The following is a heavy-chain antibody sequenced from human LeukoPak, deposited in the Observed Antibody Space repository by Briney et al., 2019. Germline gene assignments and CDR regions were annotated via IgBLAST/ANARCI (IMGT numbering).Heavy chain of an antibody. Sequence: GGSLRLSCAASGFTFSSYGMSWVRQAPGKGLEWVSAISGSGGSTHYADSVKGRLTISRDNSKNTLYLQMNSLRAEDTAVYYCANGWVGPMDVWGKGTTVTVSS. CDR3: ANGWVGPMDV. CDR1: GFTFSSYG. J-gene: IGHJ6*03. CDR2: ISGSGGST. D-gene: IGHD1-26*01. V-gene: IGHV3-23*01.